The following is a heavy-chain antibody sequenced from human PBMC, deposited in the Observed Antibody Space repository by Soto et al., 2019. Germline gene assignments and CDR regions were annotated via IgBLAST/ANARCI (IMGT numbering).Heavy chain of an antibody. CDR1: RFTFSNYG. J-gene: IGHJ4*02. Sequence: QVQLVESGGGVVQPGRSLRLSCAASRFTFSNYGLHWVRQAPGKGLEWVAFIWNDGSYKYYADSVKGRFTLSRDNSKNTLYLQMNSLRAEDTAVYYCERVSGSGTYEGIDYWGQGTLVIVSS. CDR3: ERVSGSGTYEGIDY. V-gene: IGHV3-33*01. D-gene: IGHD1-26*01. CDR2: IWNDGSYK.